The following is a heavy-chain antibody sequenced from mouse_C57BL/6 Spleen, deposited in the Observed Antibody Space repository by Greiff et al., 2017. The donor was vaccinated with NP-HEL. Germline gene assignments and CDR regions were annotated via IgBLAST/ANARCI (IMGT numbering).Heavy chain of an antibody. V-gene: IGHV5-4*01. CDR2: ISDGGSYT. CDR1: GFTFSSYA. J-gene: IGHJ4*01. D-gene: IGHD2-4*01. CDR3: ARGGLRRAMDY. Sequence: EVQVVESGGGLVKPGGSLKLSCAASGFTFSSYAMSWVRQTPEKRLEWVATISDGGSYTYYPDNVKGRFTISRDNAKNNLYLQMSHLKSEDTAMYYCARGGLRRAMDYWGQGTSVTVSS.